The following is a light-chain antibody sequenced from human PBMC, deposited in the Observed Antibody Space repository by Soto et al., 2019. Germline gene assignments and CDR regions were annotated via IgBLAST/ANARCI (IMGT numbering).Light chain of an antibody. CDR2: RAS. V-gene: IGKV1-5*03. CDR1: QNLRGW. J-gene: IGKJ4*01. Sequence: DIQKTQSPSTLSASVGDRVTITCRASQNLRGWLAWYQQKPGKAPKVLIYRASLLQSGVPSRFSGSGGGTEFTLTIDSLQPDDLATYYCQQYDSFPLTFGGGTKVDIK. CDR3: QQYDSFPLT.